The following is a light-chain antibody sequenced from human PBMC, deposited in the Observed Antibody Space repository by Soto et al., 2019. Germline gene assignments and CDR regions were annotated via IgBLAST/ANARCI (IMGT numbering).Light chain of an antibody. J-gene: IGKJ2*02. CDR3: QQRREWPRT. CDR2: AAS. Sequence: EIVLTQSPATLSLSPGERATLSCRASQSVDNYLAWYQQKPGQAPRLLIYAASIKATGIPARFTGSVSGTAFTLTISRLEPEDFAVYYCQQRREWPRTFGQGTKLEIK. CDR1: QSVDNY. V-gene: IGKV3-11*01.